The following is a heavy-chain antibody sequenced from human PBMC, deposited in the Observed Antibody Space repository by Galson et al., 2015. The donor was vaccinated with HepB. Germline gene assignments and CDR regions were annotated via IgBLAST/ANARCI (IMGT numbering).Heavy chain of an antibody. V-gene: IGHV3-33*01. J-gene: IGHJ4*02. CDR1: GFTFSSYG. D-gene: IGHD4-17*01. CDR3: AREGSHTVTIDY. Sequence: SLRLSCAASGFTFSSYGMHWVRQAPGKGLEWVAVIWYDGSNKYYADSVKGRFTISRDNSKNTLYLQMNSLRAEDTAVYYCAREGSHTVTIDYWGQGTLVTVSS. CDR2: IWYDGSNK.